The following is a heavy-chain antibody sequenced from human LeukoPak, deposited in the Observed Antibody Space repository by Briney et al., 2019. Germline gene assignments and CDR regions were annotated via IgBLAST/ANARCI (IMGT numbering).Heavy chain of an antibody. CDR2: ISSSSATI. Sequence: GGSLRLSCTASGFSLSNYAMSWVRQAPGKGLEWVSFISSSSATIYYADSVKGRFTVSRDNAKNSVYLQMNRLRDEDTAVYYCASSGYARYWGQGTLVTVSS. CDR1: GFSLSNYA. CDR3: ASSGYARY. J-gene: IGHJ4*02. D-gene: IGHD2-2*01. V-gene: IGHV3-48*02.